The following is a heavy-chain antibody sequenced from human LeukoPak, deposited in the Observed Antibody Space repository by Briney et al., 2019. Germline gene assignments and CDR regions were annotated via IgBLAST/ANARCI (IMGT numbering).Heavy chain of an antibody. CDR1: GFTFSSYA. D-gene: IGHD2-15*01. J-gene: IGHJ4*02. Sequence: GGSLGLSCAASGFTFSSYAMSWVRQAPGKGLEWVSAISGSGGSTYYADSVKGRFTISRDNSKNTLYLQMNSLRAEDTAVYYCAKDPYCSGGSCYPPFDYWGQGTLVTVSS. V-gene: IGHV3-23*01. CDR3: AKDPYCSGGSCYPPFDY. CDR2: ISGSGGST.